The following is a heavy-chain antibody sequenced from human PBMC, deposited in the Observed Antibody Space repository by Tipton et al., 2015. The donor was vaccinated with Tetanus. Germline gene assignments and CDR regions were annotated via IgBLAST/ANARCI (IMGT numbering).Heavy chain of an antibody. D-gene: IGHD2-21*02. CDR3: ARGMAEASNCGGDCYSDY. Sequence: GSLRLSCAASGFTFSTYNMNWVRQAPGKGLEWVSSISSSSKYIYYADSVKGRFTISRDNAKSSLYLQMISLRAEDTAVYSCARGMAEASNCGGDCYSDYWGQGTLVTVSS. CDR1: GFTFSTYN. CDR2: ISSSSKYI. V-gene: IGHV3-21*01. J-gene: IGHJ4*02.